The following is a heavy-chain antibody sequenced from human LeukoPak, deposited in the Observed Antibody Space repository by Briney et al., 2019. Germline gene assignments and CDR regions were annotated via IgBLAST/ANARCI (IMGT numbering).Heavy chain of an antibody. J-gene: IGHJ4*01. V-gene: IGHV1-69*01. Sequence: GASVTVSCKASVDTFIKYAFTWVRQAPGLGLEWMGGIIPVFGTTKYAQRFQGRITISADESTSTAYMELRGLRSDDTAIYFCARGDGYSYGYEHYWGQGTLVTVSS. CDR1: VDTFIKYA. CDR2: IIPVFGTT. CDR3: ARGDGYSYGYEHY. D-gene: IGHD5-18*01.